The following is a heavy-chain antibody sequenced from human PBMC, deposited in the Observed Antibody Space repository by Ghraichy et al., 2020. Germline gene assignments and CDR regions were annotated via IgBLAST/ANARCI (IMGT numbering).Heavy chain of an antibody. CDR1: GFTFGDYA. V-gene: IGHV3-49*04. CDR2: IRSKAYGGTT. CDR3: TRTVLSSSWDPYFDY. D-gene: IGHD6-13*01. J-gene: IGHJ4*02. Sequence: GGSLRLSCTASGFTFGDYAMSWVRQAPGKGLEWVGFIRSKAYGGTTEYAASVKGRFTISRDDSKSIAYLQMNSLKTEDTAVYYCTRTVLSSSWDPYFDYWGQGTLVTVSS.